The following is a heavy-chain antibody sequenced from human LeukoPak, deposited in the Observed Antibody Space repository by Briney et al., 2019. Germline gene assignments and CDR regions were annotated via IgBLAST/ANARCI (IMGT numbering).Heavy chain of an antibody. CDR2: INHKGAT. D-gene: IGHD3-10*01. J-gene: IGHJ6*04. CDR1: GGSFSGYY. CDR3: ARGPHFYGSGSYEYSYYYYYYGMDV. V-gene: IGHV4-34*01. Sequence: SETLSLTCAVYGGSFSGYYWTWVRQPPGKGLEWIEEINHKGATNYNPSLKSRVTISLDTSKNQFSLKLSSVTAADTAVYYCARGPHFYGSGSYEYSYYYYYYGMDVWGKGTAVTVSS.